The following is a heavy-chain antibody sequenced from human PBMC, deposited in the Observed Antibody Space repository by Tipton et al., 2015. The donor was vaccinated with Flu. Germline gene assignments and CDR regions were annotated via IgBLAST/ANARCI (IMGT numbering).Heavy chain of an antibody. V-gene: IGHV4-59*01. D-gene: IGHD5-18*01. CDR3: ARSTWIQFAYYFDS. CDR2: IYYSGST. CDR1: DGSLGSYY. Sequence: LRLSCTVSDGSLGSYYWSWIRQFPGRELEWIGYIYYSGSTDYNPSLKSRVTISVDTSKNQFSLRLSSVTAADTAVYYCARSTWIQFAYYFDSWGQGTLVTVSS. J-gene: IGHJ4*02.